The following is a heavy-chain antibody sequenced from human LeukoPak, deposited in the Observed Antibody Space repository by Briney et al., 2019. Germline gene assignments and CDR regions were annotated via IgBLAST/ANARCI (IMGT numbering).Heavy chain of an antibody. CDR2: ISGSGGRT. J-gene: IGHJ4*02. CDR3: AKDGFDY. Sequence: NPGGSLRLSCTASGFTFNRYTMSWVRQAPGKGLEWVSGISGSGGRTYYADSVKGRFTISRDNPQNPLYLQMNSLRAEDTAVYYCAKDGFDYWGQGTLVTVSS. CDR1: GFTFNRYT. V-gene: IGHV3-23*01.